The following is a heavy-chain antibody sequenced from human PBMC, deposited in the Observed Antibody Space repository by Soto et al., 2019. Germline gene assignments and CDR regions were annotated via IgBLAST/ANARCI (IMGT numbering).Heavy chain of an antibody. CDR3: ARGPIVVVMMGPLGY. V-gene: IGHV3-30-3*01. CDR1: GFTFRSYA. CDR2: ISYDGSNK. J-gene: IGHJ4*02. Sequence: PWGPLRLSCAASGFTFRSYAMHWVSQAPGKGLEWVAVISYDGSNKYYADSVKGRFTISRDNSKNTLYLQMNSLRAEDTAVYYCARGPIVVVMMGPLGYWGKGTLVTVSP. D-gene: IGHD3-22*01.